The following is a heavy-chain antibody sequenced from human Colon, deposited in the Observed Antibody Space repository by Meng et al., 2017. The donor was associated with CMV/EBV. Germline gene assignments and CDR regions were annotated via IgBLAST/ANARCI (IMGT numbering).Heavy chain of an antibody. J-gene: IGHJ6*02. CDR3: ARGRGYPVVRGAPLRTYSHYYGMDV. D-gene: IGHD3-10*01. V-gene: IGHV1-8*01. Sequence: ASVKVSCKASGYVFSAYDIHWVRQATGQGLEWMGWMNPNSGDTGYAQNFLGRVTMTWDTSRGTAYLELGSLGSEDTAIYYCARGRGYPVVRGAPLRTYSHYYGMDVWGQGTTVTVSS. CDR1: GYVFSAYD. CDR2: MNPNSGDT.